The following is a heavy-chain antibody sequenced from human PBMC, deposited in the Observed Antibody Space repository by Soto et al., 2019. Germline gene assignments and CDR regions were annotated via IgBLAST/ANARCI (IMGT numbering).Heavy chain of an antibody. Sequence: QVQLQESGPGLVKPSETLSLTCTVSCGSISSYYWSWIRQPAGKGLEWIGRIYTSGSTNYNPSLRSRVAMPVEISKQQPSRKLRCVAAAALAVYYRASTTALARGYFDHWGRGTQVSVSS. CDR3: ASTTALARGYFDH. D-gene: IGHD5-18*01. V-gene: IGHV4-4*07. J-gene: IGHJ4*02. CDR2: IYTSGST. CDR1: CGSISSYY.